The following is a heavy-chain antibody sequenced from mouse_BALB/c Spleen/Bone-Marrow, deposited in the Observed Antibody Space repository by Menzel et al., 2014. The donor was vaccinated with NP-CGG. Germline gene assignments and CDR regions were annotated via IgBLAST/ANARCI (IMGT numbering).Heavy chain of an antibody. V-gene: IGHV1-20*02. CDR3: ARSDFYFDY. D-gene: IGHD2-13*01. Sequence: EVKLQESGPDLVKPGASVKMSCKASGYSFTGYFMNWVMQSHGKSLEWIGRINPDNGDTFYNQKFKGKATLTVDRSSNTAHMDLRSLASEDSAAYYCARSDFYFDYWGQGTTLTVSS. J-gene: IGHJ2*01. CDR1: GYSFTGYF. CDR2: INPDNGDT.